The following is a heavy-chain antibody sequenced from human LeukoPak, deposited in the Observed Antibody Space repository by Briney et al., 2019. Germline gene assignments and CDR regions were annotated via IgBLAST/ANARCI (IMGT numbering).Heavy chain of an antibody. CDR1: GGTFSSYA. D-gene: IGHD6-13*01. J-gene: IGHJ6*03. Sequence: EASVKVSCKASGGTFSSYAISWVRQAPGQGLEWMGGIIPIFGTANYAQKFQGRVTITADESTSTAYMELSSLRSEDTAVYYCARDKWVYSSSWTYYYYYMDVWGKGTTVTISS. CDR3: ARDKWVYSSSWTYYYYYMDV. V-gene: IGHV1-69*13. CDR2: IIPIFGTA.